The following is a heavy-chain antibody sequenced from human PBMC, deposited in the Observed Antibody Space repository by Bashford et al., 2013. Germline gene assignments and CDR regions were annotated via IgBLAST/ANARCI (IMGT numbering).Heavy chain of an antibody. CDR1: GFTFNRSV. CDR3: VSPQWDLLKYFDY. D-gene: IGHD1-26*01. J-gene: IGHJ4*02. Sequence: VASVKVSCKASGFTFNRSVMHWVRQARGQRLEWVGWIVVGSGNTNFAQKFQERVTITRDMSTSTAYMELGSLRSEDTAVYYCVSPQWDLLKYFDYWGQGTLVTVSS. CDR2: IVVGSGNT. V-gene: IGHV1-58*02.